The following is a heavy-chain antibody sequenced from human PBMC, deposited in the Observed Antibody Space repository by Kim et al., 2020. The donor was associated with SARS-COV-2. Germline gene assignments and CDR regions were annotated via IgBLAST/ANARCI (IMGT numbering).Heavy chain of an antibody. CDR1: GGSISSSSYY. CDR3: AGHPPGGDGYVVWFDP. CDR2: IYYSGST. J-gene: IGHJ5*02. V-gene: IGHV4-39*01. Sequence: SETLSLTCTVSGGSISSSSYYWGWIRQPPGKGLEWIGSIYYSGSTYYNPSLKSRVTISVDTSKNQFSLKLSSVTAADTAVYYCAGHPPGGDGYVVWFDPWGQGTLVTVSS. D-gene: IGHD2-21*02.